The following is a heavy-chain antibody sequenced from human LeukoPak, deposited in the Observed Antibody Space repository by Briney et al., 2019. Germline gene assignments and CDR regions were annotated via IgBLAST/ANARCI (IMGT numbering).Heavy chain of an antibody. J-gene: IGHJ4*02. CDR3: ARDVAGTLAIDY. Sequence: GASVKVSCKASGYTFTSYGISWVRQAPGQGLEWMGWINPNSGGTNYAQKFQGRVTMTRDTSISTAYMELSRLRSDDTAVYYCARDVAGTLAIDYWGQGTLVTVSS. D-gene: IGHD1-1*01. CDR1: GYTFTSYG. CDR2: INPNSGGT. V-gene: IGHV1-2*02.